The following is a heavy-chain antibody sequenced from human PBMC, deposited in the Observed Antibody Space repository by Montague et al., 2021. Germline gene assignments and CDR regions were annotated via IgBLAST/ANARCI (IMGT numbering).Heavy chain of an antibody. CDR2: LTSNGAYT. Sequence: SLRLSCAASGFPFSSYAMSRVRQAPGKGLEWVSTLTSNGAYTYHADAVEGRFTISRDNSKNTLYLQMNSLGVEDTAVYFCANEGTTSPGYLQYWGQGTLVTVSS. V-gene: IGHV3-23*01. CDR1: GFPFSSYA. CDR3: ANEGTTSPGYLQY. J-gene: IGHJ1*01. D-gene: IGHD1-1*01.